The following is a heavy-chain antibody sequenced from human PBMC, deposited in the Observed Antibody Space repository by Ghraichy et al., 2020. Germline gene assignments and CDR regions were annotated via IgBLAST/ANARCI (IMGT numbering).Heavy chain of an antibody. CDR2: IFYTGTT. CDR3: ARVMTSYCGGDCYSHYFAF. D-gene: IGHD2-21*02. CDR1: GGSMSPFH. V-gene: IGHV4-59*01. Sequence: SETLSLTCSVSGGSMSPFHWSWVRKSPGKGLEWIGNIFYTGTTTYNSALKSRVTISIDTSTNQFSLKLRSMTAADTAVYYCARVMTSYCGGDCYSHYFAFWGQGTLVTPSS. J-gene: IGHJ4*02.